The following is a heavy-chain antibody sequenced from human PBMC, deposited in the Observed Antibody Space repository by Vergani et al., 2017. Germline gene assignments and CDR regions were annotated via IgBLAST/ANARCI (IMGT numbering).Heavy chain of an antibody. J-gene: IGHJ6*03. Sequence: EVQLVESGGGLVQPGQSLRLSCAASGFTFSSYWMSWVRQAPGKGLEWVANIKQDGSEKYYVDSVKGRFTISRDNAKNSLSLQMNSLRAEDTAVYYCAIEGRTIFGVAPLYYYYYMDVWGKGTTVTVSS. CDR1: GFTFSSYW. D-gene: IGHD3-3*01. CDR2: IKQDGSEK. V-gene: IGHV3-7*01. CDR3: AIEGRTIFGVAPLYYYYYMDV.